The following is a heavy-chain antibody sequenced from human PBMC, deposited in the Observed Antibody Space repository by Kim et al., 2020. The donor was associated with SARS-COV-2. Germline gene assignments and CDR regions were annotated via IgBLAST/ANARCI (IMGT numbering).Heavy chain of an antibody. D-gene: IGHD2-21*02. CDR2: IYYSGST. V-gene: IGHV4-39*07. CDR1: GGSISSSSYY. Sequence: SETLSLTCTVSGGSISSSSYYWGWIRQPPGKGLEWIGSIYYSGSTYYNPSLKSRVTISVDTSKNQFSLKLSSVTAADTAVYYCARDAYCGGDCYPGWFDPWGQGTLVTVSS. J-gene: IGHJ5*02. CDR3: ARDAYCGGDCYPGWFDP.